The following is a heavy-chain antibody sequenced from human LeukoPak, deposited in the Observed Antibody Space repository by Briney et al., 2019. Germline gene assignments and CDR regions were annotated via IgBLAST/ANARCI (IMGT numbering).Heavy chain of an antibody. Sequence: PGRSLRLSCAASGFTFSSYGMHWVRQAPGKGLEWVAVISYDGSNKYYADSVKGRFTISRDNSKNTLYLQMNSLRAEDTAVYYCAKETVEYSYVNDYWGQGTLVTVSS. CDR3: AKETVEYSYVNDY. J-gene: IGHJ4*02. D-gene: IGHD5-18*01. V-gene: IGHV3-30*18. CDR1: GFTFSSYG. CDR2: ISYDGSNK.